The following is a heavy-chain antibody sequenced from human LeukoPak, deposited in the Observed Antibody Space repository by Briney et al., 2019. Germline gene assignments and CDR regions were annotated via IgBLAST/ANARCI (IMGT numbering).Heavy chain of an antibody. D-gene: IGHD3-10*01. CDR2: ISGGGGST. CDR1: DFTFSTYG. J-gene: IGHJ4*02. CDR3: AKESSLLRGPTVIYYFDF. Sequence: GGSLRLSCAASDFTFSTYGMSWVRQAPGKGLEWVSSISGGGGSTYYADSVKGRFTISRDNSKNTLYLQMNSLRAEDTAIYYCAKESSLLRGPTVIYYFDFWGQGTLVTVSS. V-gene: IGHV3-23*01.